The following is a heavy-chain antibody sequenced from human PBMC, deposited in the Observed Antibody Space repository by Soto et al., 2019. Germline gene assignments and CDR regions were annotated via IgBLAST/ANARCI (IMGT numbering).Heavy chain of an antibody. Sequence: GGSLRLSCAASGFTFSSYGMHWVRQAPGKGLEWVAVIWYDGSNKYYADSVKGRFTISRDNSKNTLYLQMNSLRAEDTAVYYCARDPAAGIAAAGTGDYYGMDVWGQGTTVTVSS. CDR2: IWYDGSNK. D-gene: IGHD6-13*01. V-gene: IGHV3-33*01. CDR3: ARDPAAGIAAAGTGDYYGMDV. CDR1: GFTFSSYG. J-gene: IGHJ6*02.